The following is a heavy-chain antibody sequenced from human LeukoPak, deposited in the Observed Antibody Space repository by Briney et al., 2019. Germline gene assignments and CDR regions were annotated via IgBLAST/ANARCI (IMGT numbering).Heavy chain of an antibody. J-gene: IGHJ4*02. D-gene: IGHD3-10*01. V-gene: IGHV1-2*02. Sequence: ASVKVSCKSSGYTFTGYYMHWVRQAPGQGLEWMGWINPNSGGTNYAQKFQGRVTMTRDTYISTAYMELSRLRSDDTAVYYCARFLVYGSGSYGSYFDYWGQGTLVTVSS. CDR3: ARFLVYGSGSYGSYFDY. CDR2: INPNSGGT. CDR1: GYTFTGYY.